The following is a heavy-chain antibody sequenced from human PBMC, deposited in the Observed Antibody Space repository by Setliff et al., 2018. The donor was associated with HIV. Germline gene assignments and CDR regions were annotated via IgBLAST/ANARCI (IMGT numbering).Heavy chain of an antibody. J-gene: IGHJ4*02. CDR3: AGSRNSILTGYYPTADFDY. Sequence: GASVKVSCKASGYTFTTYGISWVRQAPGQGLEWMGWISTYNGDTNYVQKLQGRVTMTTDTSTSTAYMELRSLRSDDTAVYYCAGSRNSILTGYYPTADFDYWGQGTLVTVSS. CDR1: GYTFTTYG. CDR2: ISTYNGDT. V-gene: IGHV1-18*01. D-gene: IGHD3-9*01.